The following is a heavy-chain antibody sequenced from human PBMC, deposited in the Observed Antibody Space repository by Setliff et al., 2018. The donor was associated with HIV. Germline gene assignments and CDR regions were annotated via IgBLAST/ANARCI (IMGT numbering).Heavy chain of an antibody. CDR1: GFTFSSYA. V-gene: IGHV3-23*01. Sequence: PGGSLRLSCAASGFTFSSYAMSWVCQAPGKGLEWVSGIIGSSGSTYYADSMKGRFTISRDNSKNTLFLQINALRAEYTAIYYCAKYAGYYGTSSYYYYWGPGTPVTVSS. J-gene: IGHJ4*02. CDR3: AKYAGYYGTSSYYYY. D-gene: IGHD3-10*01. CDR2: IIGSSGST.